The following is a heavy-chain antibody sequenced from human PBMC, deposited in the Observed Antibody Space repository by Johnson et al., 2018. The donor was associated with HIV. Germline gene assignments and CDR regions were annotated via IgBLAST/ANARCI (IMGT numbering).Heavy chain of an antibody. CDR3: AKGAKRVDAFDI. J-gene: IGHJ3*02. Sequence: QVQLVESGGGVVQPGGSLRLSCAASGFTFRSYGTHWVRQAPGKGLEWVAFIRYDGSNKYYADSVKGRFTISRDNSKNTLYLQMNSLRAEDTAVYYCAKGAKRVDAFDIWGQGTMVIVSS. CDR2: IRYDGSNK. CDR1: GFTFRSYG. V-gene: IGHV3-30*02.